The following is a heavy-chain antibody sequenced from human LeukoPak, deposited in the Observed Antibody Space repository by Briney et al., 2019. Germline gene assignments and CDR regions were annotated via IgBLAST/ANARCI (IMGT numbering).Heavy chain of an antibody. CDR2: IYPGDSDT. CDR1: GYSFTSYW. CDR3: ARRRGRDRGAFDI. V-gene: IGHV5-51*01. J-gene: IGHJ3*02. D-gene: IGHD1-14*01. Sequence: GEPLRISCKGSGYSFTSYWISWVRQMPGKGLEWMGIIYPGDSDTRYSPSFQGQVTISADKSITTAYLQWSGLKASDTAMYYCARRRGRDRGAFDIWGQGTMVTVSS.